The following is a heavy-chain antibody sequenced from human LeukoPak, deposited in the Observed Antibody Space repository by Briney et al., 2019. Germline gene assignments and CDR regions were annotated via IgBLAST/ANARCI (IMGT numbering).Heavy chain of an antibody. CDR2: IIPIFGTA. D-gene: IGHD6-19*01. CDR3: AREYSSGLKGVY. CDR1: GGTFSSYA. J-gene: IGHJ4*02. Sequence: SVKVSCKGSGGTFSSYAISWVRQAPGQGLEWMGGIIPIFGTANYAQKFQGRVTITADESTSTAYMELSSLRSEDTAVYYCAREYSSGLKGVYWGQGTLVTVSS. V-gene: IGHV1-69*13.